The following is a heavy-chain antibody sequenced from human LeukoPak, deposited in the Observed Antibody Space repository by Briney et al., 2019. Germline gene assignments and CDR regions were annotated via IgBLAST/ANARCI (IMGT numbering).Heavy chain of an antibody. D-gene: IGHD6-13*01. CDR2: IYYSGST. CDR3: ARDLGIAAAGDYYYYYGMDV. V-gene: IGHV4-59*01. J-gene: IGHJ6*02. Sequence: KASETLSLTCTVSGGSISSYYWSWIRQPPGKGLEWIGYIYYSGSTNYNPSLKSRVTISVDTSKNQFSLKLSSVTAADTAVYYCARDLGIAAAGDYYYYYGMDVWGQGTTVTVPS. CDR1: GGSISSYY.